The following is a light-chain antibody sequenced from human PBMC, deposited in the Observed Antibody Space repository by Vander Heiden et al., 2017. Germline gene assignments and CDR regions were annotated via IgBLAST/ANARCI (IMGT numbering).Light chain of an antibody. V-gene: IGLV1-44*01. CDR3: AAWDDSLNGSGV. Sequence: QSVLTQPPSASGTPGQRVTISCSGSSSNIGSNTVNWYQQLPGTAPKLLIVSNNQRPSGVPDRFSGSKSGTSASLAISGLQSEDEADYYGAAWDDSLNGSGVFGGGTKLTVL. CDR2: SNN. J-gene: IGLJ3*02. CDR1: SSNIGSNT.